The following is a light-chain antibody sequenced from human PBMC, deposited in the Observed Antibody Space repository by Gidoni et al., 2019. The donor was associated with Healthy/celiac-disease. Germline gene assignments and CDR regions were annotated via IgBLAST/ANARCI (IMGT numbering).Light chain of an antibody. Sequence: DIVMTHFPYSLAVSLGKRATINCKSSQSILYSSNNKNYLAWYQQKPGQPPKLLIYWASTRESGVPDRFSGSGSGTDFTLTISSLQAEDVAVYYCQQYYGTPITFGQGTRLEIK. V-gene: IGKV4-1*01. J-gene: IGKJ5*01. CDR1: QSILYSSNNKNY. CDR3: QQYYGTPIT. CDR2: WAS.